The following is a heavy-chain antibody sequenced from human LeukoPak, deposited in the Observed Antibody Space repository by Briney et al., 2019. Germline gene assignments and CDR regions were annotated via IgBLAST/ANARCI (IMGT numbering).Heavy chain of an antibody. V-gene: IGHV4-59*01. Sequence: SETLSLTCTVSGGSISSYYWSWIRQPPGKGLEWIWYIYYSGSTNYNPSLKSRVTISVDTSKNQFSLKLSSVTAADTAVYYCARDGAGYSMGDAFDIWGQGTMVTVSS. CDR1: GGSISSYY. CDR3: ARDGAGYSMGDAFDI. CDR2: IYYSGST. J-gene: IGHJ3*02. D-gene: IGHD6-13*01.